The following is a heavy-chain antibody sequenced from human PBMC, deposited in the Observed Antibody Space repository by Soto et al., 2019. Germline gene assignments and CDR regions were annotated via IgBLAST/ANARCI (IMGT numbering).Heavy chain of an antibody. CDR2: INAGNGNT. J-gene: IGHJ4*02. V-gene: IGHV1-3*01. Sequence: ASVKVSCKASGYTFTSYAMHWVRQAPGQRLEWMGWINAGNGNTKYSQKFQGRVTITRDTSASTAYMELSSLRSEDTAVYYCARDTLERWGFGYWGQGTLVTVSS. D-gene: IGHD1-1*01. CDR3: ARDTLERWGFGY. CDR1: GYTFTSYA.